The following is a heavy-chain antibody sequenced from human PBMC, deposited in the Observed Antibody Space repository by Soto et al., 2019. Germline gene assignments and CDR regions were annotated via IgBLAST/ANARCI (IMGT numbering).Heavy chain of an antibody. J-gene: IGHJ4*02. D-gene: IGHD3-22*01. CDR3: ARGGLSITMIVVVAFDY. CDR2: INHSGST. V-gene: IGHV4-34*01. Sequence: SETLSLTCAVYGGSFSGYYWSWIRQPPGKGLEWIGEINHSGSTNYNPSLKSRVAISVDTSKNQFSLKLSSVTAADTAVYYCARGGLSITMIVVVAFDYWGQGTLVTVSS. CDR1: GGSFSGYY.